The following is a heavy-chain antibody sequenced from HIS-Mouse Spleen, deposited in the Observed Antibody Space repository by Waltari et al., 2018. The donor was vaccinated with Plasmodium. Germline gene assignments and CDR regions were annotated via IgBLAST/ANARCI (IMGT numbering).Heavy chain of an antibody. CDR3: AKEVLGYYDFWSRPDY. CDR2: ISYDGSNK. Sequence: QVQLVESGGGVVQPGRSLRRSCAAYGLTFSSQGMPWVRQAPGKGLEWVAVISYDGSNKYYADSVKGRFTISRDNSKNTLYLQMNSLRAEDTAVYYCAKEVLGYYDFWSRPDYWGQGTLVTVSS. V-gene: IGHV3-30*18. CDR1: GLTFSSQG. J-gene: IGHJ4*02. D-gene: IGHD3-3*01.